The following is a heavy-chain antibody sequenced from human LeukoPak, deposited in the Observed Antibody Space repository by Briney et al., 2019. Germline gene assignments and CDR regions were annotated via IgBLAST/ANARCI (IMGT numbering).Heavy chain of an antibody. V-gene: IGHV3-48*03. J-gene: IGHJ6*03. CDR1: GFTFSSYE. CDR3: ARDYRLLYYYYYMDV. D-gene: IGHD2/OR15-2a*01. CDR2: ISSSGSTI. Sequence: GGSLRLSCAASGFTFSSYEMNWVRQAPGKGLEWVSYISSSGSTIYYADSVKGRFTISRDNAKNSLYLQMNSLRAEDTAVYYCARDYRLLYYYYYMDVWGKGTTVTVS.